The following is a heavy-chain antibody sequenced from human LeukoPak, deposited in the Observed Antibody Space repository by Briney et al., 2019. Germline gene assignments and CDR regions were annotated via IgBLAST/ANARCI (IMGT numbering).Heavy chain of an antibody. V-gene: IGHV3-11*01. CDR3: ARANRMATIYIYY. CDR2: ISSSGSTI. Sequence: GGSLRLSCAASGFTFSDYYMSWIRQAPGKGLEWVSYISSSGSTIYYADSVKGRFTISRDNAKNSLYLQMNSLRAEDTAVYYCARANRMATIYIYYWGQGTLVTVSS. D-gene: IGHD5-24*01. J-gene: IGHJ4*02. CDR1: GFTFSDYY.